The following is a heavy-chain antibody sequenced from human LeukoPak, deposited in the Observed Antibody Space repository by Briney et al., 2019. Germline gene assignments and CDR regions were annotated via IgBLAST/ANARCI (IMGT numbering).Heavy chain of an antibody. CDR3: AREVYSSSWDNWFDP. Sequence: PSETLSLTCAVSGYSISSGYYWGWIRQPPGKGLEWIGRIYHSGSTYYNPSLKRRVTISVDTSKNQFSLKLSSVTAADTAVYYCAREVYSSSWDNWFDPWGQGTLVTVSS. CDR2: IYHSGST. V-gene: IGHV4-38-2*02. D-gene: IGHD6-13*01. CDR1: GYSISSGYY. J-gene: IGHJ5*02.